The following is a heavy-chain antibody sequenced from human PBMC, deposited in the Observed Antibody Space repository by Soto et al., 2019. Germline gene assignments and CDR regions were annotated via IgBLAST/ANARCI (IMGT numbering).Heavy chain of an antibody. CDR3: AADNGSGSSPFDY. J-gene: IGHJ4*02. CDR1: GYTFTSYG. Sequence: GASVKVSWKASGYTFTSYGITWVRQARGQRLEWIGWIVVGSGNTNYAQKFQERVTITRDMSTSTAYMELSSLRSEDTAVYYCAADNGSGSSPFDYWGQGTLVTVSS. D-gene: IGHD3-10*01. V-gene: IGHV1-58*02. CDR2: IVVGSGNT.